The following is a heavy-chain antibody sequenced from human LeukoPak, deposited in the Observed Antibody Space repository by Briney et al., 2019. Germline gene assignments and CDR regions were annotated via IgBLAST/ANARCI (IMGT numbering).Heavy chain of an antibody. CDR1: GFTFSSYS. CDR3: AKALGSGSYSDY. J-gene: IGHJ4*02. V-gene: IGHV3-21*01. D-gene: IGHD3-10*01. Sequence: GGSLRLSCAASGFTFSSYSMNWVRQAPGKGLEWVSSISSSSSYIYYVDSVKGRFTISRDNAKNSLYLQMNSLRAEDTAVYYCAKALGSGSYSDYWGQGTLVTVSS. CDR2: ISSSSSYI.